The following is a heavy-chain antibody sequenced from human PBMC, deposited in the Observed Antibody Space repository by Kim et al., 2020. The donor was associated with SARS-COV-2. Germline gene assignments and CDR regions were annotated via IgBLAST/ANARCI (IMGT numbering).Heavy chain of an antibody. CDR1: GFTFEDYA. Sequence: GGSLRLSCAASGFTFEDYAMHWVRQAPGKGLEWVSGISWNSGSKGYADSVKGRFTISRDNAKNSLYLQMNSLRAEDTALYYCAKKSSGHHGDAFDIWGQGPMVSVSS. J-gene: IGHJ3*02. CDR3: AKKSSGHHGDAFDI. CDR2: ISWNSGSK. V-gene: IGHV3-9*01. D-gene: IGHD3-22*01.